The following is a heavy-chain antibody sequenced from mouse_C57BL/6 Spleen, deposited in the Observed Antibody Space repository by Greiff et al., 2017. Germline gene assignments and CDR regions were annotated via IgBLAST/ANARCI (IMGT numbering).Heavy chain of an antibody. CDR2: IDPSDSET. Sequence: QVQLQQPGAELVRPGSSVKLSCKASGYTFTSYWMHWVKQRPIQGLEWIGNIDPSDSETHYNQKFKDKDTLTVDKSSSTAYMQLSSLTSEDSAVYYCAREESYYGNLGYWGQGTTLTVSS. D-gene: IGHD2-10*01. V-gene: IGHV1-52*01. CDR1: GYTFTSYW. CDR3: AREESYYGNLGY. J-gene: IGHJ2*01.